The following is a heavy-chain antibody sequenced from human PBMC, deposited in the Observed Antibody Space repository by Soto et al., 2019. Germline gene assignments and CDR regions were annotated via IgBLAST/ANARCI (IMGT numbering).Heavy chain of an antibody. CDR3: ARVAVGYDFDY. CDR2: IYHSGST. D-gene: IGHD5-12*01. V-gene: IGHV4-30-2*01. CDR1: GGSISSGAYS. Sequence: SETRSLTCAVSGGSISSGAYSWSWIRQPPGKGLEWIGYIYHSGSTSYSPSLKSRVTISVDRSKNQFSLKLTSVTAADTAVYYCARVAVGYDFDYWGQGTLVTVSS. J-gene: IGHJ4*02.